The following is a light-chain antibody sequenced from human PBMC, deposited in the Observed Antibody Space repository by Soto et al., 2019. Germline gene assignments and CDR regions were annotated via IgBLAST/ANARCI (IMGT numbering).Light chain of an antibody. V-gene: IGLV1-47*01. CDR3: ATWDDSVRSPV. J-gene: IGLJ3*02. Sequence: QSVLTQPPSVSGTPGQKFTIPCSGSSSNVGSSHVYWYQQLPGKAPTLLIYRSNQRPPGVPDRFSGSKSGTSASLAISGLRSEDEADYYCATWDDSVRSPVFGGGTKVTVL. CDR2: RSN. CDR1: SSNVGSSH.